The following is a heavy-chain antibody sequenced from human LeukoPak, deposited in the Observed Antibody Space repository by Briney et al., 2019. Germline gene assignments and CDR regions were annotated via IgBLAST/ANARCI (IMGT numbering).Heavy chain of an antibody. CDR2: IKRDGSQK. CDR3: ARDKLQVATVFDY. J-gene: IGHJ4*02. CDR1: GFTFSDYW. Sequence: GGSLRLSCAASGFTFSDYWLNWVRQAPGKGLEWVASIKRDGSQKYYVDSVKGRFTISRGNTKNSLYLQMNSLRAEDTAVYYCARDKLQVATVFDYWGQGTLVTVSS. V-gene: IGHV3-7*01. D-gene: IGHD5-12*01.